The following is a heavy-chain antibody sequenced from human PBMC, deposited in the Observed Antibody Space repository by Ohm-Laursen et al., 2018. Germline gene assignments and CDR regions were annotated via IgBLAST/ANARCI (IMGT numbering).Heavy chain of an antibody. V-gene: IGHV3-9*01. CDR2: IDGSGAGT. CDR1: GFTFDDYA. CDR3: AKERDVSTGYALQH. Sequence: RSLRLSCTASGFTFDDYAMQWVRQAPGKGLEWVSGIDGSGAGTMYVDSVKGRFTISRDNAENSLYLQMNSLRAEDTAVYYCAKERDVSTGYALQHWGQGTLVTVSS. J-gene: IGHJ1*01. D-gene: IGHD3-9*01.